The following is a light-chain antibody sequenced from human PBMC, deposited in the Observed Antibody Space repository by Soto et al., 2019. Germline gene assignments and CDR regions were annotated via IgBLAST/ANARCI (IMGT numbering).Light chain of an antibody. J-gene: IGKJ2*01. CDR2: KAS. CDR1: QSISSW. CDR3: QQYNSYLYT. V-gene: IGKV1-5*03. Sequence: DIQMTQSPSTLSASVGDRVTITCRASQSISSWLAWYQQQPGKAPRLLIYKASSLESGVPARFSGSGSGTEFPLTISRLQPDDFANYYCQQYNSYLYTFGQGTKLEIK.